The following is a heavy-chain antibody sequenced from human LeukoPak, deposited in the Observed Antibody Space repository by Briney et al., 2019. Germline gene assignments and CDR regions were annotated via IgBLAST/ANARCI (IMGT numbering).Heavy chain of an antibody. CDR2: IYYSGST. CDR3: AREWPGSNYFDNWFDP. CDR1: GGSISSYY. V-gene: IGHV4-59*01. J-gene: IGHJ5*02. D-gene: IGHD4-11*01. Sequence: SETLSLTCTVSGGSISSYYWSWIRQPPGKGLEWIGYIYYSGSTNYNPSLKSRVTISVDTSKNQFSLKLSSVTAADTAVYYCAREWPGSNYFDNWFDPWGQGTLVTVSS.